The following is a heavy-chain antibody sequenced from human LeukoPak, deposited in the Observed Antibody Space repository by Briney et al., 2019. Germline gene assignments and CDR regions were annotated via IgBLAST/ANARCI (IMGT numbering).Heavy chain of an antibody. Sequence: GGSLRLSCAASGFTFSSYAMSWVRQAPGKGLEWVSRVSGSGGYTYYAGSVKGRFTISRDNSKKTLYLQMNSLRAEHTAIYYCAKDRPNYYDSSGHYYRRDGDYWGQGTLVTVSS. V-gene: IGHV3-23*01. CDR1: GFTFSSYA. J-gene: IGHJ4*02. D-gene: IGHD3-22*01. CDR3: AKDRPNYYDSSGHYYRRDGDY. CDR2: VSGSGGYT.